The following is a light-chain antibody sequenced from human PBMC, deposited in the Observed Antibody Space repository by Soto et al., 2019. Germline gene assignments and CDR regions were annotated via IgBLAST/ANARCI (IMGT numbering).Light chain of an antibody. V-gene: IGKV1-5*01. J-gene: IGKJ1*01. CDR2: DAS. CDR3: QQYNSFWT. Sequence: DIQVTQSPSTLSASVGDRVTITCRASQSINTWLAWYQQKPGKAPKLLIYDASSLESGVPSRFSGSGSGTEFTLTISSLQPDDFATYYCQQYNSFWTFGPGTKVDIK. CDR1: QSINTW.